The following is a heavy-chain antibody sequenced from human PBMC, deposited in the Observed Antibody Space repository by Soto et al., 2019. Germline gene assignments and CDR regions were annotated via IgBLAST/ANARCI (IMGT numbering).Heavy chain of an antibody. CDR1: GYTFTSSG. D-gene: IGHD3-9*01. V-gene: IGHV1-18*01. J-gene: IGHJ6*02. CDR2: ISAYNGNT. Sequence: ASVKVSCKAAGYTFTSSGISWVRQAPGQGLEWMGWISAYNGNTNYAQKLQGRVTMTTDTSTSTAYMELRSLRSDDTAVYYCARELGDILTGYRPSYYYYGMDVWGQGTTVTGSS. CDR3: ARELGDILTGYRPSYYYYGMDV.